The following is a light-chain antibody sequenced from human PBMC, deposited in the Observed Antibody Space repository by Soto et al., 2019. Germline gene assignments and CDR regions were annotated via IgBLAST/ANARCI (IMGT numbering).Light chain of an antibody. V-gene: IGLV2-14*01. CDR2: DDS. CDR1: SSDDGGYNY. CDR3: SSYTSSSTRS. Sequence: QSALTQPASVSGSPGQSITISCTGTSSDDGGYNYVSWYQQHPGKAPKLMIYDDSNRPSGVSNRFSSSKSGNTASLTISGLQAEDEADYYCSSYTSSSTRSFGTGTKVTVL. J-gene: IGLJ1*01.